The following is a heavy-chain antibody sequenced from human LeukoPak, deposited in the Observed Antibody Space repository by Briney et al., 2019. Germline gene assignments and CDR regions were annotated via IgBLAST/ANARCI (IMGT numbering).Heavy chain of an antibody. CDR2: MNPNTGYS. CDR3: ARAHLFDRRFDP. CDR1: GYTFTSYD. Sequence: GASVKVSCKTSGYTFTSYDIHWVRLAAGQGLEWMGWMNPNTGYSDYAQKFQGRVTMTRNTSISTAYMELSSLKNEDTAVYYCARAHLFDRRFDPWGQGTLVTVSS. V-gene: IGHV1-8*01. J-gene: IGHJ5*02. D-gene: IGHD3-22*01.